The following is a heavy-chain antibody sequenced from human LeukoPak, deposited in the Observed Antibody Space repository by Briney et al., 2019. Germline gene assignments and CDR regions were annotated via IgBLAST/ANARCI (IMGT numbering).Heavy chain of an antibody. J-gene: IGHJ3*02. CDR1: GYTFTGYY. V-gene: IGHV1-2*02. Sequence: ASVKVSCKASGYTFTGYYMHWVRQAPGQGLEWMGWINPNSGGTNYAQKFQGRVTVTRDTSISTAYMELSRLRSDDTAVYYCARSLEVRGSDAFDIWGQGTMVTVSS. CDR3: ARSLEVRGSDAFDI. D-gene: IGHD3-10*01. CDR2: INPNSGGT.